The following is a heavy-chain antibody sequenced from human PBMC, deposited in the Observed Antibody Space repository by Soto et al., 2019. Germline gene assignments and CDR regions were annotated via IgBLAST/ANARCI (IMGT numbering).Heavy chain of an antibody. CDR1: GFTFSSYA. J-gene: IGHJ4*02. D-gene: IGHD3-10*01. CDR3: ARAPSYYGSAKYYFDY. V-gene: IGHV3-64*01. CDR2: ISSSGGSA. Sequence: PGGSLRLSCAASGFTFSSYAMSWVRQAPGKGLEWVSAISSSGGSAYYANSVKGRFTISRDNSKNTLYLQMGSLRVEDMAVYYCARAPSYYGSAKYYFDYWGQGTQVTVS.